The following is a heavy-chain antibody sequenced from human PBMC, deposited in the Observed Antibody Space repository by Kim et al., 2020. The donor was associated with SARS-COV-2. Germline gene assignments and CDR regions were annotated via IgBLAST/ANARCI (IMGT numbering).Heavy chain of an antibody. J-gene: IGHJ6*02. CDR2: ISGDGTST. D-gene: IGHD3-10*01. CDR1: GFAFDDYA. Sequence: GGSLRLSCAPSGFAFDDYAMHWVRQAPVKGLEWVSLISGDGTSTYYAASVKGRFTISRDNSKNSLYLQMNSLRTEDTALYYCAKGTPYYYGSGGTIDVWGQGTTVTVSS. CDR3: AKGTPYYYGSGGTIDV. V-gene: IGHV3-43*02.